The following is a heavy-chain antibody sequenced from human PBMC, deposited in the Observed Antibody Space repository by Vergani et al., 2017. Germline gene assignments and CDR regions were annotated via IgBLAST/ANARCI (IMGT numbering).Heavy chain of an antibody. V-gene: IGHV3-9*01. D-gene: IGHD5-12*01. CDR2: IDRNYGVK. CDR1: GFTFQAFA. CDR3: VKDNDYDADGHFDL. J-gene: IGHJ2*01. Sequence: EAGGGLVQPGGSLRLSCTASGFTFQAFAFHWVRQVSGRGLEWVSGIDRNYGVKNGNSFEGRFSISRDNAKKAVFLQMNNLRHEDTALYFCVKDNDYDADGHFDLWGRGTLVTVSS.